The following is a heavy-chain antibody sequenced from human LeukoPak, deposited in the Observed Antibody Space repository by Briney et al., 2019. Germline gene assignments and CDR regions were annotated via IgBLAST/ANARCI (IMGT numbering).Heavy chain of an antibody. Sequence: PGGSLRLSCAASGFTFSSYDMHWVRQATGKGLEWVSAIGTAGDTYYPGSVKGRFTISRENAKNSLYLQMNSLRAGDTAVYYCAREVSYYYDSSGPARYFDLWGRGTLVTVSS. V-gene: IGHV3-13*01. CDR1: GFTFSSYD. D-gene: IGHD3-22*01. J-gene: IGHJ2*01. CDR2: IGTAGDT. CDR3: AREVSYYYDSSGPARYFDL.